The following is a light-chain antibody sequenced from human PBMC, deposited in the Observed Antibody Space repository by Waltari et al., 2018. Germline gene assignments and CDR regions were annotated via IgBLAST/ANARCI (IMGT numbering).Light chain of an antibody. CDR1: FLGDTL. Sequence: SELTQPPSVSVSPGQTASIPCPGDFLGDTLVSWYQHRSGQSPVLLIYQDHRRPSGIPARFSGSHSGNTATLTISGTQVMDEADYYCQAWDGTTVFGGGTKLTVL. J-gene: IGLJ2*01. V-gene: IGLV3-1*01. CDR2: QDH. CDR3: QAWDGTTV.